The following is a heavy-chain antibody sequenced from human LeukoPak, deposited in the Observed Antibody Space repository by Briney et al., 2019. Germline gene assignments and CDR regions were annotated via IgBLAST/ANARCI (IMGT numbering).Heavy chain of an antibody. Sequence: ASVKVSCKASGYTFTNNYLHWVRQAPGQGLEWMGMIYPRDGSTSYAQNFQGRVTVTRDTSTTTVHMELRGPRSEDTAVYYCARDQEGFDYWGQGTVVTVSS. V-gene: IGHV1-46*01. CDR1: GYTFTNNY. CDR2: IYPRDGST. CDR3: ARDQEGFDY. J-gene: IGHJ4*02.